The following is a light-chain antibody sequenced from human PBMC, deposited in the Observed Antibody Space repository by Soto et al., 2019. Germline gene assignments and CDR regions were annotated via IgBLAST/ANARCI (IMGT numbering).Light chain of an antibody. CDR3: QQFFYFPT. CDR1: HHVLYSSNDKNY. V-gene: IGKV4-1*01. Sequence: DIVMTESPDSLAVSLVESSTMNCKSSHHVLYSSNDKNYLAWYQQKPGQPPQLLIYWASTREPGVPDRFSGSGSGTEFTLNINSLQAEDVATYYCQQFFYFPTFGQGTKVDIK. CDR2: WAS. J-gene: IGKJ1*01.